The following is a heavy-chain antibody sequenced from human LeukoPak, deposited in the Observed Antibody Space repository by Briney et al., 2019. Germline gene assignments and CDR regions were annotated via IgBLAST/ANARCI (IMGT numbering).Heavy chain of an antibody. CDR3: AIKAQLVR. Sequence: PGGSLRLSCAASGFTFSSYGMHWVRQAPGKGLEWVAVISYDESNKYYADSVKGRFTISRDNSKNTLYVQMDSLRAEDTAVYYCAIKAQLVRWGQGTLVTVSS. CDR2: ISYDESNK. J-gene: IGHJ4*02. CDR1: GFTFSSYG. D-gene: IGHD6-13*01. V-gene: IGHV3-30*03.